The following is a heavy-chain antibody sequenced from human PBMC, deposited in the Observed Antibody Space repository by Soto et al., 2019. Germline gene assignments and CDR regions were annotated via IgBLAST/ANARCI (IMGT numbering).Heavy chain of an antibody. CDR2: IYPGDSDT. V-gene: IGHV5-51*01. Sequence: PGESLKISCKGSGYSFTSYWIGWVRQMPGKGLEWMGIIYPGDSDTRYSPSFQGQVTISADKSISTAYLQWSSLKASDTAMYYCARRYCSGGSCYSGPFDYWGQGTLVTVSS. J-gene: IGHJ4*02. CDR3: ARRYCSGGSCYSGPFDY. CDR1: GYSFTSYW. D-gene: IGHD2-15*01.